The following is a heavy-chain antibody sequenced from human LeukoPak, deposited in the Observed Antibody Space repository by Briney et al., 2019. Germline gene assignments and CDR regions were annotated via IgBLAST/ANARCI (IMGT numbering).Heavy chain of an antibody. CDR2: ISSSSAYI. V-gene: IGHV3-21*01. CDR1: GFTFSSYG. Sequence: SGGSLRLSCAASGFTFSSYGMNWVRQAPGKGPEWVSSISSSSAYIYYADSVTGRFTISRDNAKNSLYLQMNSLRAEDTAVYYCVRDLIDSGWFDPWGRGTLVTVSS. CDR3: VRDLIDSGWFDP. D-gene: IGHD3-22*01. J-gene: IGHJ5*02.